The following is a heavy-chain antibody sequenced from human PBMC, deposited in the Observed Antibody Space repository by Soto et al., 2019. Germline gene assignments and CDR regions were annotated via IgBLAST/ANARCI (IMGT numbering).Heavy chain of an antibody. CDR1: GFTFSSYW. J-gene: IGHJ4*02. Sequence: GGSLRLSCAASGFTFSSYWMHWVRQAPGKGLVWVSRINSDGSSTSYADSVKGRFTISRDNAKNTLYLQMNSLRAEDTAVYYCARAPGYYGGFSDYWGQGTLVTVPS. CDR2: INSDGSST. D-gene: IGHD4-17*01. CDR3: ARAPGYYGGFSDY. V-gene: IGHV3-74*01.